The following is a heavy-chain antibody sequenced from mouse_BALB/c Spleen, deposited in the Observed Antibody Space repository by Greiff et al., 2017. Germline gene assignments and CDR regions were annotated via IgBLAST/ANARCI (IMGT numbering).Heavy chain of an antibody. D-gene: IGHD2-14*01. CDR3: ARESTTEYYFDY. CDR1: GFNIKDSY. CDR2: IDPANGNT. V-gene: IGHV14-3*02. Sequence: VQLQQSGAELVKPGASVKLSCTASGFNIKDSYMHWVKQRPEQGLEWIGRIDPANGNTKYDPKFQGKATITADTSSNTAYLQLSSLTSEDTAVYYYARESTTEYYFDYWGQGTTLTVSS. J-gene: IGHJ2*01.